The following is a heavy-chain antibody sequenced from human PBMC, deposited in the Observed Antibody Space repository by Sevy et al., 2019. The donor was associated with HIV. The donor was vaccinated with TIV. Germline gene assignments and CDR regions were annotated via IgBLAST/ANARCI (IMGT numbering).Heavy chain of an antibody. CDR3: ATTKHYYGSSAYPFDY. D-gene: IGHD3-22*01. CDR1: GYTLTGFS. Sequence: ASVKVSCKVSGYTLTGFSMHWVRQAPGKGLEWMATFDPEDDETIYAQKFQGRVTMTEDTSTDTAYMELSSLRSEDTAVYYCATTKHYYGSSAYPFDYWGQGTLVTVSS. CDR2: FDPEDDET. J-gene: IGHJ4*02. V-gene: IGHV1-24*01.